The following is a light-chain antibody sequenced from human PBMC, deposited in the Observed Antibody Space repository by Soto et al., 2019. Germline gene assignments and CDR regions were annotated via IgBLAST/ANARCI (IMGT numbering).Light chain of an antibody. CDR1: QTIFTY. CDR2: ATS. Sequence: DIQVTQSPSSLSASVGDRVTITCRASQTIFTYLNWYQQRPGQAPNLLIYATSNLQSGVPSRFSGSGSGTDFTLTISSLQPEDCATYYFQHSDSSPTFGQGNMVEIK. CDR3: QHSDSSPT. V-gene: IGKV1-39*01. J-gene: IGKJ2*01.